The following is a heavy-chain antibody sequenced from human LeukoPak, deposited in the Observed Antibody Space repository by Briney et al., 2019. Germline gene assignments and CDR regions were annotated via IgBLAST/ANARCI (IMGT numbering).Heavy chain of an antibody. CDR3: AKDLGRGLQDFDY. CDR1: GFTFSKAW. V-gene: IGHV3-15*07. CDR2: IKSKTDGGTT. Sequence: PGGSLRLSCAASGFTFSKAWMNWVRQAPGKGLEWVGRIKSKTDGGTTDYAAPVKGRFTISRDDSKNTLYLQMNSLKTEDTAVYYCAKDLGRGLQDFDYWGQGTLVTVSS. J-gene: IGHJ4*02. D-gene: IGHD4-17*01.